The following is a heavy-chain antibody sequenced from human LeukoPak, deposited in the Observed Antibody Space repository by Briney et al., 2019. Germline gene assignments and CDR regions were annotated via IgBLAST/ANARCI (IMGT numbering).Heavy chain of an antibody. V-gene: IGHV4-38-2*02. J-gene: IGHJ6*03. D-gene: IGHD6-19*01. Sequence: SETLSLTCSVSGYSISSGYYWGWFRQPPGKGLEWIGSIYHSGSTYYNPSLKSRVTISVDTSKNQFSLKLSSVTAADTAVYYCARDTIAVDPGSMDVWGKGTTVTISS. CDR1: GYSISSGYY. CDR3: ARDTIAVDPGSMDV. CDR2: IYHSGST.